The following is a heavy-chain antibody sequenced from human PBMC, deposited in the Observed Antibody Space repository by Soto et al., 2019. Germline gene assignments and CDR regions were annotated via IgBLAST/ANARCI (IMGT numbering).Heavy chain of an antibody. V-gene: IGHV3-30-3*01. Sequence: QVQLVESGGGVVQPGRSLRLSCAASGFTFSSYAMHWVRQAPGKGLEWVAVISYDGSNKYYADSVKGRFTISRDNSKNTLYLQMNSLRAEDTAVYYCERVTQTADYWGQGTLVTVSS. D-gene: IGHD2-15*01. CDR1: GFTFSSYA. J-gene: IGHJ4*02. CDR2: ISYDGSNK. CDR3: ERVTQTADY.